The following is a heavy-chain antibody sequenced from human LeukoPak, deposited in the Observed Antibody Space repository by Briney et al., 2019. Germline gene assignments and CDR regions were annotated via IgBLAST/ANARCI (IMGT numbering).Heavy chain of an antibody. V-gene: IGHV3-23*01. D-gene: IGHD3-22*01. Sequence: GGSLRLSCAASGFTFSSYAMSWVRQAPEKGLEWVSAISGSGGSTYYADSVKGRFTISRDNSKNTLYLQMYSLTVEDTALYYCARSITMIVGDFGYWGQGTLVTVSS. CDR1: GFTFSSYA. CDR3: ARSITMIVGDFGY. J-gene: IGHJ4*02. CDR2: ISGSGGST.